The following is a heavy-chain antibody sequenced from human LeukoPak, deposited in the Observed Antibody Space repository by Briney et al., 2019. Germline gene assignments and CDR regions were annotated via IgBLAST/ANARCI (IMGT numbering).Heavy chain of an antibody. CDR2: VSSDESNK. Sequence: GGSLRLSCAASGFTFSSCGMHWVRQAPGKGLEWVGVVSSDESNKYYSDSVKGRFTISRDTSKNTLYLQMNSLRGDDTAVYYCAKGLQPGSMYYFDSWGQGTLVTVSS. J-gene: IGHJ4*02. V-gene: IGHV3-30*18. CDR1: GFTFSSCG. D-gene: IGHD5-18*01. CDR3: AKGLQPGSMYYFDS.